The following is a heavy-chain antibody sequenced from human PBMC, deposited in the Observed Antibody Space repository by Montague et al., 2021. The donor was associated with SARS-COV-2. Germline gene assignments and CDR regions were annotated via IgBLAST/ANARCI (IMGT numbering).Heavy chain of an antibody. CDR2: LYRSGSV. D-gene: IGHD3-10*01. J-gene: IGHJ6*02. CDR3: VRGAEEAHFAMDV. V-gene: IGHV4-39*02. CDR1: GGFINDSYY. Sequence: SETLSLTCIVSGGFINDSYYWAWIRQAPGKGLEWLGSLYRSGSVYSNPSLKSRVSISVDKSKNHFSLRLTSATAAETAVYYCVRGAEEAHFAMDVWGQGTTVTVSS.